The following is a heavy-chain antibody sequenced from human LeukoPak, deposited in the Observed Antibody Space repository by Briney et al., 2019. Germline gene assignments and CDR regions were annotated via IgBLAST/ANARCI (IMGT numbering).Heavy chain of an antibody. CDR1: GFTFSSYG. Sequence: GGSLRLSCAASGFTFSSYGMHWVRQAPGKGLEWVAVISYDGSNKYYADSVKGRFTISRDNSKNTLYLQMNSLRAEDTAVYYCAKDLGPYSGSYYGLDYWGQGTLVTVSS. J-gene: IGHJ4*02. V-gene: IGHV3-30*18. D-gene: IGHD1-26*01. CDR3: AKDLGPYSGSYYGLDY. CDR2: ISYDGSNK.